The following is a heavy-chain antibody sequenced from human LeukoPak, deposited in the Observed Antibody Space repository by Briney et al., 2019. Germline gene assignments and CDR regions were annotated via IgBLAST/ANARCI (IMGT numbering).Heavy chain of an antibody. CDR3: AKDQWGAFDI. CDR1: GFTFSGYA. Sequence: GGSLRLSCAASGFTFSGYAMRWVRQTPGKGLEFVSSLSGNAERTYYADSAKGRFTISRDNSKNTVHLQMNSLRAEDTAIYYCAKDQWGAFDIRGQGTIVTVSS. V-gene: IGHV3-23*01. CDR2: LSGNAERT. D-gene: IGHD3-16*01. J-gene: IGHJ3*02.